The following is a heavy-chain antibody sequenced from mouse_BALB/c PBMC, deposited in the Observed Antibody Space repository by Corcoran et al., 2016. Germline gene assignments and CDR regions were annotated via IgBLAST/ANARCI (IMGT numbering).Heavy chain of an antibody. D-gene: IGHD2-14*01. CDR2: FYPRSNTI. Sequence: VQLQQSGAELVKPGASVKLSCKASGYTFTEYVIQWVKQRSGQGLEWIGWFYPRSNTIKYNEKFKDKATLTANKSYSTVYMDLSRLTSADSAVYFCARHSFSRSGGFAYCGQGTLVTVSA. J-gene: IGHJ3*01. V-gene: IGHV1-62-2*01. CDR1: GYTFTEYV. CDR3: ARHSFSRSGGFAY.